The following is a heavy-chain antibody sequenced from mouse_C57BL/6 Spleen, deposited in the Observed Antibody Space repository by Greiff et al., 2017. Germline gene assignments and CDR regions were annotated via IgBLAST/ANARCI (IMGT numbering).Heavy chain of an antibody. J-gene: IGHJ3*01. CDR3: ARSGVYDGYLAWFAY. D-gene: IGHD2-3*01. Sequence: EVQLQQSGPELVKPGASVKISCKASGYTFTDYYMNWVKQSHGKSLEWIGDINPNNGGTSYNQKFKGKATLTVDKSSSTAYMELRSLTSEDSAVYYCARSGVYDGYLAWFAYWGQGTLVTVSA. CDR2: INPNNGGT. V-gene: IGHV1-26*01. CDR1: GYTFTDYY.